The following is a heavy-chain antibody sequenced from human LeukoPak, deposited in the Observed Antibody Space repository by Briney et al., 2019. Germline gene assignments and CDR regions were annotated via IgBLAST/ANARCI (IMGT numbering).Heavy chain of an antibody. CDR1: GFTFSSYE. V-gene: IGHV3-48*03. D-gene: IGHD3-9*01. Sequence: GGSLRLSCAASGFTFSSYEMNWVRQAPGKGLEWVSYISSSGSTIYYADSVKGRFTISRDNAKNSLYLQMNSLRAEDTAVYYCARSPLRYFDWLPDYWGQGTLVTVSS. CDR3: ARSPLRYFDWLPDY. CDR2: ISSSGSTI. J-gene: IGHJ4*02.